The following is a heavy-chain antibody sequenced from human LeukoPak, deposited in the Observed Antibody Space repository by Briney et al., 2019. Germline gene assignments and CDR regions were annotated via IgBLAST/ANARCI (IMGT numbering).Heavy chain of an antibody. D-gene: IGHD3-22*01. J-gene: IGHJ4*02. V-gene: IGHV5-51*01. CDR2: IYPGDSDA. CDR1: GYSFTSYW. Sequence: GESLKISCRGSGYSFTSYWVGWVRQMPGKGLEWMGIIYPGDSDARYSPSFQGQVTISADKSISTAYLQWSSLKASGTAMYYCARGPDSSGYCYYFDYWGQGTLVTVSS. CDR3: ARGPDSSGYCYYFDY.